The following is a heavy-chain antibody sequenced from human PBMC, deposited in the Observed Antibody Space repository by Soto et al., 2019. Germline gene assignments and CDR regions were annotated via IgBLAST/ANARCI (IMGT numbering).Heavy chain of an antibody. CDR3: ARVLMTTVTTGAFDI. J-gene: IGHJ3*02. V-gene: IGHV3-11*01. CDR1: GFTFSDYY. D-gene: IGHD4-17*01. Sequence: GGSLRLSCAASGFTFSDYYMSWIRQAPGKGLEWVSYISSSGSTIYYADSVKGRFTISRDNAKNSLYLQMNSLRAEDTAVYYCARVLMTTVTTGAFDIWGQGTMVTVSS. CDR2: ISSSGSTI.